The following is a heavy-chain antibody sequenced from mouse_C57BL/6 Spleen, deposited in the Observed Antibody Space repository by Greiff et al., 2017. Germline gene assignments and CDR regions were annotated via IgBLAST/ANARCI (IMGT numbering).Heavy chain of an antibody. Sequence: VQLQQSGPELVKPGASVKISCKASGYTFTSYWMHWVKQRPGQGLEWIGVIDPSDSYTNYNQKFKGKATLTVDTSSSTAYMQLSSLTSEDSAVYYCARDYYGPQAWFAYWGQGTLVTVSA. V-gene: IGHV1-59*01. CDR2: IDPSDSYT. CDR3: ARDYYGPQAWFAY. D-gene: IGHD1-1*01. J-gene: IGHJ3*01. CDR1: GYTFTSYW.